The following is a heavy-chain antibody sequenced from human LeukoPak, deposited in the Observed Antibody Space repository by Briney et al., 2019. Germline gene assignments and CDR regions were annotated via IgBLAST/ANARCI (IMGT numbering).Heavy chain of an antibody. D-gene: IGHD2-2*01. CDR1: GFTFSDYY. Sequence: GGSLRLSCAASGFTFSDYYMSWIRQAPGKGLEWVSYISSSGSTIYYADSVKGRFTISRDNAKNSLYLQMNSLRAEDTAVYYYARVAHHDIVVVPAAPSDYWGQGTLVTVSS. J-gene: IGHJ4*02. CDR3: ARVAHHDIVVVPAAPSDY. CDR2: ISSSGSTI. V-gene: IGHV3-11*01.